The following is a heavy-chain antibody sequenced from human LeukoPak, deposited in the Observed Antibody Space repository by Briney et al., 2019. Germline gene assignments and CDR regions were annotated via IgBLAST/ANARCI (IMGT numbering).Heavy chain of an antibody. CDR2: IYYSGST. Sequence: SETLSLTCTVSGGSISSYYWSWIRQPPGKGLEWIGYIYYSGSTNYNPSLKSRVTISVDTSKNQFSLKLSPVTAADTAVYYCAGSSGYYFGAFDIWGQGTMVTVSS. J-gene: IGHJ3*02. CDR3: AGSSGYYFGAFDI. V-gene: IGHV4-59*01. CDR1: GGSISSYY. D-gene: IGHD3-22*01.